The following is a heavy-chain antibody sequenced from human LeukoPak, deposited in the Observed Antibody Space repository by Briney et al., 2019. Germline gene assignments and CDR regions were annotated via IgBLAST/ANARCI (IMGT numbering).Heavy chain of an antibody. CDR3: ARERMRYYDILTGLDY. V-gene: IGHV1-18*01. J-gene: IGHJ4*02. D-gene: IGHD3-9*01. CDR1: GYTFTSYG. Sequence: ASVKVSCKASGYTFTSYGISWVRQAPGQGLEWMGWISAYNGNTNYAQKLQGRVTMTTDTSTSTAYMELRSLRSDDTAGYYCARERMRYYDILTGLDYWGQGTLVTVSS. CDR2: ISAYNGNT.